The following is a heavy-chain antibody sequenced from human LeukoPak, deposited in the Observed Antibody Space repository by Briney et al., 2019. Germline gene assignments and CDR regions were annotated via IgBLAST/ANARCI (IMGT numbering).Heavy chain of an antibody. J-gene: IGHJ1*01. V-gene: IGHV4-59*01. CDR1: GGSIRSYF. Sequence: SETLSLTCTVSGGSIRSYFWSWIRQSPGKGLEWIGYIYYSGSTSYNPSLKSRVTISVDTSKNQFSLKLSSVTAADTAVYYCVRDHYYDSSGYTFRHWGQGTLVTVSS. CDR2: IYYSGST. CDR3: VRDHYYDSSGYTFRH. D-gene: IGHD3-22*01.